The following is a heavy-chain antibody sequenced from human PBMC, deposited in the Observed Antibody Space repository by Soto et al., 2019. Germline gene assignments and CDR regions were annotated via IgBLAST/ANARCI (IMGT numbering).Heavy chain of an antibody. Sequence: GKGLEWVSAISSNGGSTYYADSVKGRFTISRDNSKNTLYLQVSSLRAEDTAVYYCVKADCSGDGSYPCPGLYWGQGTLVTVSS. J-gene: IGHJ4*02. V-gene: IGHV3-64D*06. CDR3: VKADCSGDGSYPCPGLY. CDR2: ISSNGGST. D-gene: IGHD2-15*01.